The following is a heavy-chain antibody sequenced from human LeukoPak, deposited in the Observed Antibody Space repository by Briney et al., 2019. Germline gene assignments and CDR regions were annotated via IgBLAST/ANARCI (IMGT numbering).Heavy chain of an antibody. CDR2: VNTVGSST. CDR1: GFTFSSYW. CDR3: VRDMGDGSGSSTPTGLIDY. J-gene: IGHJ4*02. Sequence: PGGSLRLSCAVSGFTFSSYWMHWVRQAPGKGLVWVSRVNTVGSSTTYADSVKGRVTISRDNAKNALYLQMKSLRAEDTAVYYCVRDMGDGSGSSTPTGLIDYWGQGTLVTVSS. V-gene: IGHV3-74*01. D-gene: IGHD3-10*01.